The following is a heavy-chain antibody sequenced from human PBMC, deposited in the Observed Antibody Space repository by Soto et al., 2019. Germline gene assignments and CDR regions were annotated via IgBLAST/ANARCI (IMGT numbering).Heavy chain of an antibody. CDR1: GFTFDDYA. CDR2: ISWNSGSI. CDR3: ALDIWRGSEDYYGMVV. J-gene: IGHJ6*02. V-gene: IGHV3-9*01. D-gene: IGHD3-10*01. Sequence: SLRLSCAASGFTFDDYAMHWVRQSPGKGLEWVSGISWNSGSIGYADSVKGRFTISRDNAKNSLYLQMNSLRAEDTALYYCALDIWRGSEDYYGMVVLGQPPTVTVS.